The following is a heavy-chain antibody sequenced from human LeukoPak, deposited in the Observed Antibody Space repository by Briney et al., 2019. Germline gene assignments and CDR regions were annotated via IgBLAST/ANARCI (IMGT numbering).Heavy chain of an antibody. J-gene: IGHJ4*02. CDR1: GGSISSDSYY. D-gene: IGHD1-26*01. CDR3: ARVGGSSDY. CDR2: IYTSGSA. Sequence: PSETLSLTCTVSGGSISSDSYYWNWLRQPAGKGLEWIGRIYTSGSANYNPSLKSRVTISVDTSKNQFSLKLSSVTAADTAVYYCARVGGSSDYWGQGTLVTVSS. V-gene: IGHV4-61*02.